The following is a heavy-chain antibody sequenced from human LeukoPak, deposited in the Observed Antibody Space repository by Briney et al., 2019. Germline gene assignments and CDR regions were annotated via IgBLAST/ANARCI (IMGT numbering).Heavy chain of an antibody. CDR2: IYSGGST. V-gene: IGHV3-66*01. J-gene: IGHJ4*02. D-gene: IGHD5-12*01. Sequence: PGGSLRLSCAASGFTFSSYWMSWVRQAPGKGLEWVSVIYSGGSTYYADSVKGRFTISRDNSKNTLYLQMNSLRAEDTAVYYCARGKRWLQFGGYYFDYWGQGTLVTVSS. CDR3: ARGKRWLQFGGYYFDY. CDR1: GFTFSSYW.